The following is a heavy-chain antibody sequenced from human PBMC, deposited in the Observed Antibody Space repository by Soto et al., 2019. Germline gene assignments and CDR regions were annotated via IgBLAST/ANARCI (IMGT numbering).Heavy chain of an antibody. CDR3: AKDLVVGDYDFDY. CDR2: ISYDGSNK. J-gene: IGHJ4*02. CDR1: GFTFSSYG. D-gene: IGHD4-17*01. Sequence: GGSLRLSCAASGFTFSSYGMHWVRQAPGKGLEWVAVISYDGSNKYYADSVKGRFTISRDNSKNTLYLQMNSLRAEDTAVYYCAKDLVVGDYDFDYWGQGTLVTVSS. V-gene: IGHV3-30*18.